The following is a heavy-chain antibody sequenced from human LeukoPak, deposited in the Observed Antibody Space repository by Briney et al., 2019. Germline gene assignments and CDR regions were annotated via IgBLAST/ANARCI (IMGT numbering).Heavy chain of an antibody. CDR1: GFTFSNYW. CDR3: VRGCGRASCPYFFDS. Sequence: HPGGSLRLSCAASGFTFSNYWMTWVRQAPGKGLEWVAHINQDGSEEHYMDSAKARFTISRDNAKNSLYLQVNSLRAEDTAVYYCVRGCGRASCPYFFDSWGHGSLVTVSS. V-gene: IGHV3-7*01. J-gene: IGHJ4*01. CDR2: INQDGSEE. D-gene: IGHD2-2*01.